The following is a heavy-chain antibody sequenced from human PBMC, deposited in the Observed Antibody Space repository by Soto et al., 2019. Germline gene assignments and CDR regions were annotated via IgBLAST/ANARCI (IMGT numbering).Heavy chain of an antibody. CDR3: ARHIAVSGTRGFDF. J-gene: IGHJ4*02. CDR2: IYHSGRT. V-gene: IGHV4-4*02. CDR1: GGSISTNW. Sequence: QVQLQESGPGLMKPSGTLSLTCAVSGGSISTNWWSWVRQPPGKGLEWIGDIYHSGRTNYNPSLEDRVTMSVDKSQNHISLILNSVTAADTAVYYCARHIAVSGTRGFDFWGQGTLVTVSS. D-gene: IGHD6-19*01.